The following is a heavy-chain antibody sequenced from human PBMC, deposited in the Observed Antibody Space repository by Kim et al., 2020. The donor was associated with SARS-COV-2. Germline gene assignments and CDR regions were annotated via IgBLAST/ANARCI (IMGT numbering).Heavy chain of an antibody. CDR1: GFTFSNYW. Sequence: GGSLRLSCTISGFTFSNYWMSWVRQAPGKGLEWVANMNQDGSAIYSVDFVKGRFTISRDNAKNSFHLQIDSLKAEGTAVYFSTRGADSGTSWYIAFDLWGQGTTVTVSS. CDR3: TRGADSGTSWYIAFDL. D-gene: IGHD3-10*01. CDR2: MNQDGSAI. J-gene: IGHJ6*02. V-gene: IGHV3-7*01.